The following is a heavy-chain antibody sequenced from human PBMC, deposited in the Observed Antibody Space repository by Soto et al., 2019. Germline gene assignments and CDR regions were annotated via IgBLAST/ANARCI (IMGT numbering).Heavy chain of an antibody. J-gene: IGHJ6*02. D-gene: IGHD3-10*01. CDR3: ASGGWMLVEGSHYYHAMDA. Sequence: QVHLVQSGAEVKEPGASVRLSCRPSGYTFSNNAIQWVRQAPGQRFEWMGWINGGNGETRYSQKFQARVTRTRDTSARAAYMELTSLTSEDTAVYYCASGGWMLVEGSHYYHAMDAWGQGTTVIVSS. V-gene: IGHV1-3*01. CDR1: GYTFSNNA. CDR2: INGGNGET.